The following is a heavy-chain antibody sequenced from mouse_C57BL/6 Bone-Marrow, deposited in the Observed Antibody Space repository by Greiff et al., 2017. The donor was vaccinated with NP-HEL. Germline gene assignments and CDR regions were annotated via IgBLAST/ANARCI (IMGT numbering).Heavy chain of an antibody. J-gene: IGHJ4*01. CDR3: ARGDWDWAMDY. CDR2: ISSGSSTI. D-gene: IGHD4-1*01. CDR1: GFTFSDYG. V-gene: IGHV5-17*01. Sequence: VQLKESGGGLVKPGGSLKLSCAASGFTFSDYGMHWVRQAPEKGLEWVAYISSGSSTIYYADTVQGRFTISRDNAKNTLFLQMTSLRSEDTAMYYCARGDWDWAMDYWGQGTSVTVSS.